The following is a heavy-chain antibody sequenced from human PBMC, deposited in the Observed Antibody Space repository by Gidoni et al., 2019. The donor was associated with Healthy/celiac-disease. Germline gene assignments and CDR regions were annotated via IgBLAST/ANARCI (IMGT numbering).Heavy chain of an antibody. D-gene: IGHD5-12*01. V-gene: IGHV3-48*02. J-gene: IGHJ3*02. CDR2: ISSSSSTI. Sequence: EVQLVESGGGLVQPGGSLRLSCAASGFTFSSYRMNWVRQAPGKGLEWVSYISSSSSTIYYADSVKGRFTISRDNAKNSLYLQMNSLRDEDTAVYYCARDRFRWLSVAYDAFDIWGQGTMVTVSS. CDR1: GFTFSSYR. CDR3: ARDRFRWLSVAYDAFDI.